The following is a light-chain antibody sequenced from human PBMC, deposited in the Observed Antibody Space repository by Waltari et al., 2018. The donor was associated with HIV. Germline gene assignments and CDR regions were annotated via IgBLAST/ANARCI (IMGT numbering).Light chain of an antibody. V-gene: IGKV4-1*01. J-gene: IGKJ1*01. CDR2: WAS. CDR1: PSVLHSSNNKNY. CDR3: QQYYETPPWT. Sequence: DIVMTQSPDSMVVSLGERVTSSCKSSPSVLHSSNNKNYLAWYQQKPGQPPKVLIYWASSRQPVVPDRFSGSGSGTDFSLTISSLQAEDVAVYYCQQYYETPPWTFGQGTKVEVK.